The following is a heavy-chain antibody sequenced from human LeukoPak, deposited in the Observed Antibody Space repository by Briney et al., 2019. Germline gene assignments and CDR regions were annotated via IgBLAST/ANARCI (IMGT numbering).Heavy chain of an antibody. V-gene: IGHV3-30-3*01. CDR3: ARDLDSSGWFDY. CDR2: ISYDGSNK. CDR1: GFTFDDYA. Sequence: GGSLRLSCAASGFTFDDYAMHWVRQAPGKGLEWVAVISYDGSNKYYADSVKGRFTISRDNSKNTLYLQMNSLRAEDTAVYYCARDLDSSGWFDYWGQGTLVTVSS. D-gene: IGHD6-19*01. J-gene: IGHJ4*02.